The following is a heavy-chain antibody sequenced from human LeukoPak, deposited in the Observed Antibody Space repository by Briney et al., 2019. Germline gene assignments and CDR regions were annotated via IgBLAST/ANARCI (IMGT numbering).Heavy chain of an antibody. V-gene: IGHV1-18*01. Sequence: ASVKVSCKASGYTFTSYGISWVRQAPGQGLEWMGWISAYNGNTNYAQKLQGRVTMTTDTSTSTAYMELRSLRSDDTAVYYCARVQWVLLWFGELAPVSQYFDYWGQGTLVTVSS. CDR2: ISAYNGNT. CDR3: ARVQWVLLWFGELAPVSQYFDY. J-gene: IGHJ4*02. CDR1: GYTFTSYG. D-gene: IGHD3-10*01.